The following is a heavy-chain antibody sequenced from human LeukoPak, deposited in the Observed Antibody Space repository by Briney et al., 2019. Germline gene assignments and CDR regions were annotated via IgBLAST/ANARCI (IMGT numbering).Heavy chain of an antibody. CDR3: ARHVGKWGFDY. J-gene: IGHJ4*02. CDR1: GGSFSGYY. V-gene: IGHV4-34*01. Sequence: SETLSLTCAVYGGSFSGYYWSWIRQPPGKGLEWIGEINHSGSTNYNPSLKSRVTISVDTSKNQFSLKLSSVTAADTAVYYCARHVGKWGFDYWGQGTLVTVSS. CDR2: INHSGST. D-gene: IGHD7-27*01.